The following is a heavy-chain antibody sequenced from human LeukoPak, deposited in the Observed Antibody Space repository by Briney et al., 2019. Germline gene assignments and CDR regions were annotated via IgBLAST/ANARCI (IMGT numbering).Heavy chain of an antibody. Sequence: PGGSLRLSCAASGFTFDDYAMHWVRQAPGKGLEWVSGISWNSGSIGYADSVKGRFTISRDNSKNTLYLQMNSLRAEDTAVYYCAKDRYSSGWYDYFDYWGQGTLVTVSS. CDR1: GFTFDDYA. CDR2: ISWNSGSI. D-gene: IGHD6-19*01. V-gene: IGHV3-9*01. CDR3: AKDRYSSGWYDYFDY. J-gene: IGHJ4*02.